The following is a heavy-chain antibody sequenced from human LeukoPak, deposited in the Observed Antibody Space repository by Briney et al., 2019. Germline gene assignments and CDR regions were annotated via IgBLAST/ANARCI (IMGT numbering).Heavy chain of an antibody. D-gene: IGHD3-10*01. CDR2: ISAYNGNT. Sequence: GASVKVSCKASGYTFTSYGISWVRQAPGQGLEWMGWISAYNGNTNYAQKLQGRVTMTTDTSTSTAYMELRSLRSDDTAVYYCARERRIVVRRVHWFDPWGQGTLVTVSS. CDR1: GYTFTSYG. CDR3: ARERRIVVRRVHWFDP. J-gene: IGHJ5*02. V-gene: IGHV1-18*01.